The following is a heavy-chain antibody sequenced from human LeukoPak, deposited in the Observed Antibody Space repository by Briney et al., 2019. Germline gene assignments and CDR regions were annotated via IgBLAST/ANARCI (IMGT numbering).Heavy chain of an antibody. CDR1: GFTFSTYN. J-gene: IGHJ6*03. CDR3: AKAVAGYYYIDV. CDR2: IVKSGTGT. D-gene: IGHD6-19*01. V-gene: IGHV3-23*05. Sequence: GGSLRLSCVASGFTFSTYNMNWVRQAPGKGLEWVSSIVKSGTGTFYADSVKGRYTISRDNSKSTLYLELNSLRTEDTAVYFCAKAVAGYYYIDVWGKGTTVTVSS.